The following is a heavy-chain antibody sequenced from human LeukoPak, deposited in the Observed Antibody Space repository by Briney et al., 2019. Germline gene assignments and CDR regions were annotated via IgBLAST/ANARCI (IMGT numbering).Heavy chain of an antibody. CDR2: IKEDGSER. Sequence: GGSLRLPCEGSAFIFSGHWMNWVRQTPGKGLEWVASIKEDGSERQYVDSVKGRFSISRDNTKGSLFLQLNSLRAEDTAVYYCAAGYYDSSGYYYSPYWGQGTLVTVSS. V-gene: IGHV3-7*03. CDR1: AFIFSGHW. D-gene: IGHD3-22*01. CDR3: AAGYYDSSGYYYSPY. J-gene: IGHJ4*02.